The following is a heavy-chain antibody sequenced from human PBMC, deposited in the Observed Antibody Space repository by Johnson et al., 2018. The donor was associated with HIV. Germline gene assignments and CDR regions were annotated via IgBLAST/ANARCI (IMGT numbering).Heavy chain of an antibody. CDR3: ANSLLLDAFNI. CDR2: ITWNSHIV. Sequence: EVQLVESGGGLVQPGRSLRLSCVASGVKLDDYAMHWVRQPPWKGLEWVAGITWNSHIVDYADSVKGRVTISRDTAKNSLYLQMNSLGDEDTAVYYCANSLLLDAFNIWGQGTMVTVSS. J-gene: IGHJ3*02. CDR1: GVKLDDYA. V-gene: IGHV3-9*01.